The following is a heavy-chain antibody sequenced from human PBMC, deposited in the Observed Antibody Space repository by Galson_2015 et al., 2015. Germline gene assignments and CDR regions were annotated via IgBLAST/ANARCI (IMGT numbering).Heavy chain of an antibody. Sequence: INHSGSTNYNPSLKSRVTMSVDTSKNQFSLKLSSVTAADTAVYYCAKGITGRDFDYWGQGTLVTVSS. V-gene: IGHV4-34*01. J-gene: IGHJ4*02. CDR3: AKGITGRDFDY. D-gene: IGHD1-20*01. CDR2: INHSGST.